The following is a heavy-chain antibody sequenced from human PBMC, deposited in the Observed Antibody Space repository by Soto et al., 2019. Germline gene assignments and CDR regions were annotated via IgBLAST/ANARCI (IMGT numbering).Heavy chain of an antibody. J-gene: IGHJ4*02. CDR1: GFTFSSYA. CDR2: ISYDGSNK. Sequence: GGSLRLSCAASGFTFSSYAMHWVRQAPGKGLEWVAVISYDGSNKYYADSVKGRFTISRDNSKNTLYLQMNSLRAEDTAVYYCARVRLEYSNKPYFFDNWGRGTQVTVSS. CDR3: ARVRLEYSNKPYFFDN. D-gene: IGHD4-4*01. V-gene: IGHV3-30-3*01.